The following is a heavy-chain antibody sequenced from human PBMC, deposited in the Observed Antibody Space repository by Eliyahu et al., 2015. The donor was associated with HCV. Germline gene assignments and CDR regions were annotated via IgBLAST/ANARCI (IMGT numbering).Heavy chain of an antibody. J-gene: IGHJ6*02. V-gene: IGHV3-33*01. CDR2: IWYDGSKK. CDR1: GFTFRSYG. D-gene: IGHD2-15*01. CDR3: ATDPTRTLLMDV. Sequence: QVQLVESGGGVVQPGRSLRLSCAASGFTFRSYGMHWVRQAPGKGLEWVAVIWYDGSKKYYADSVKGRFTISRDNSKNTLYLQMNSLRAEDTAVYYCATDPTRTLLMDVWGQGTTVTVSS.